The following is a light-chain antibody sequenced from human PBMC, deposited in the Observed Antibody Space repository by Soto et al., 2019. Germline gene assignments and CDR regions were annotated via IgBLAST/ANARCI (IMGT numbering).Light chain of an antibody. CDR3: HQRYNWPRVT. J-gene: IGKJ5*01. CDR1: QSVSNS. CDR2: DVS. Sequence: EIVLTQSPATLSLSPGERVTLSCSASQSVSNSLAWYQQKPGQPPRLLIYDVSNRATGIPARFSGSGSGTDFTLTITSLEPEDFAVYFCHQRYNWPRVTFGQGTQLEI. V-gene: IGKV3-11*01.